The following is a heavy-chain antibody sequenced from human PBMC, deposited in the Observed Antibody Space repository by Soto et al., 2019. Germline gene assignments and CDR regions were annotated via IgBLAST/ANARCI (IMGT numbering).Heavy chain of an antibody. V-gene: IGHV1-18*01. D-gene: IGHD6-13*01. CDR1: GYTFTSYG. CDR3: ARVPGIAAAADAFDI. Sequence: GASVKVSCKASGYTFTSYGISWVRQAPGQGLEWMGWISAYNGNTNYAQKLQGRVTMTTDTSTSTAYMELRSLRADDTAVYYCARVPGIAAAADAFDIWGQGTMVTVSS. CDR2: ISAYNGNT. J-gene: IGHJ3*02.